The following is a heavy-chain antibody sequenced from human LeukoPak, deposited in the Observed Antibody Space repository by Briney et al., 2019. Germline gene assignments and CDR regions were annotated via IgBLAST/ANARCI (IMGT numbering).Heavy chain of an antibody. J-gene: IGHJ4*02. CDR1: GGTFSSYA. Sequence: SVKVSCKASGGTFSSYATSWVRQAPGQGLEWMGRIIPILGIANYAQKFQSRVTITADKSTSTAYMELSSLRSEDTAVYYCARDIYYYDSSGYYYFDYWGQGTLVTVSS. CDR3: ARDIYYYDSSGYYYFDY. V-gene: IGHV1-69*04. D-gene: IGHD3-22*01. CDR2: IIPILGIA.